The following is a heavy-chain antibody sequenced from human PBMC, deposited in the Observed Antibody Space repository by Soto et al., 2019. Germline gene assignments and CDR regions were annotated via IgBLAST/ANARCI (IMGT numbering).Heavy chain of an antibody. CDR3: ARDPAADGYYGMDV. CDR1: EFSISTYN. CDR2: ISSTSSHI. J-gene: IGHJ6*02. D-gene: IGHD6-13*01. Sequence: EVQLVESGGGLVKPGGSLRLSCVASEFSISTYNMNWVRQAPGKGLEWVSFISSTSSHIHYADSVKGRFTISRDNAKNSLYLQMNSLRAEDTAVYYCARDPAADGYYGMDVWGQGTTVTVSS. V-gene: IGHV3-21*01.